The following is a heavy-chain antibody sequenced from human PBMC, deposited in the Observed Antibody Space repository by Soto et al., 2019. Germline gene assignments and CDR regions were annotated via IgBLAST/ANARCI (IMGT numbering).Heavy chain of an antibody. J-gene: IGHJ5*02. CDR3: NTIVLGPFDR. D-gene: IGHD1-26*01. Sequence: XGFLRLPGRTCGFTLTNSLMNWVRLTAGNGLEWVGRIKSKSDGETAEYAAPVKGRFIISRDDSTDTLYLEMNNLTSEDSAVYYCNTIVLGPFDRWGQLVLVTVSS. V-gene: IGHV3-15*01. CDR1: GFTLTNSL. CDR2: IKSKSDGETA.